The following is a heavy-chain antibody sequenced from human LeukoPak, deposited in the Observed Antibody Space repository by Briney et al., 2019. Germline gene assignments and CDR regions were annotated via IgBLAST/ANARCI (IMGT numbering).Heavy chain of an antibody. V-gene: IGHV4-4*07. CDR1: GGSISSYY. CDR2: IDTSGRT. D-gene: IGHD3-22*01. CDR3: ARARSGSSGYFSALDI. Sequence: SETLSLTCTVSGGSISSYYWSWIRQPAGKGLECTRRIDTSGRTNYNPSPKSRVTMSVDTSKNQFSLKLSSVTAADTAVYYCARARSGSSGYFSALDIWGQGTMVTVSS. J-gene: IGHJ3*02.